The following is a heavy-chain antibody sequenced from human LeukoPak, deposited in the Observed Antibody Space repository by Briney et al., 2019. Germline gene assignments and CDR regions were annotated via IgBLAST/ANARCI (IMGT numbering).Heavy chain of an antibody. D-gene: IGHD1-26*01. CDR2: INQDGSAK. CDR3: ARDGGSSPHFDY. Sequence: GGSLRLSCAASGFMFTSYWMSWVRQAPGKGLEWVANINQDGSAKYYVDSVKGRLTISRDNAKNSLYLQMNSLRAEDTAVYYCARDGGSSPHFDYWGQGTLVTVSS. J-gene: IGHJ4*02. CDR1: GFMFTSYW. V-gene: IGHV3-7*01.